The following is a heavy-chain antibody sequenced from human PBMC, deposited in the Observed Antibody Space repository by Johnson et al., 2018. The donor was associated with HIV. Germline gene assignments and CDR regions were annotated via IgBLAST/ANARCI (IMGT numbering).Heavy chain of an antibody. D-gene: IGHD4-17*01. V-gene: IGHV3-30*04. CDR2: TSNDEGDK. CDR1: GFPFRAYA. Sequence: VQLVESGGGVVQPGKSLRLSCAASGFPFRAYAMHWVRQAPGKGLEWAAATSNDEGDKFYADSVKGRFTISRDNSKNTLYLQINSLRAEDTAVYYCARVSSSVTTARYGAFDIWGQGTMVIVSS. J-gene: IGHJ3*02. CDR3: ARVSSSVTTARYGAFDI.